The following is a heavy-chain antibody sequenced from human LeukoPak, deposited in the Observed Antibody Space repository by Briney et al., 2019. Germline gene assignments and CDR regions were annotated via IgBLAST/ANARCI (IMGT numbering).Heavy chain of an antibody. Sequence: GRSLRLSCAASGFTFDDYAMHWVRQAPGKGLEWVSGISWNSGSIGYADSVKGRFTISRDNAKNSLYLQMNSLRAEDMALYYCAKDISSSWLYDAFDIWGQGTMVTVSP. CDR1: GFTFDDYA. D-gene: IGHD6-13*01. CDR2: ISWNSGSI. V-gene: IGHV3-9*03. CDR3: AKDISSSWLYDAFDI. J-gene: IGHJ3*02.